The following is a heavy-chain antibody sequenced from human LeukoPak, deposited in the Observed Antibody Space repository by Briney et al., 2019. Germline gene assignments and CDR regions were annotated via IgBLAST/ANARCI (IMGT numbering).Heavy chain of an antibody. J-gene: IGHJ3*02. Sequence: PGRSLRLSCAASGFTFSDCHIHWVRQAPGKGLDWVALIWYDEDAKFYADSVKGRFTISRDNSKVTLYLQMNSLGVEDTAVYYCARERGGDAFDIWGQGTMVTVSS. CDR2: IWYDEDAK. V-gene: IGHV3-33*01. CDR1: GFTFSDCH. CDR3: ARERGGDAFDI. D-gene: IGHD2-15*01.